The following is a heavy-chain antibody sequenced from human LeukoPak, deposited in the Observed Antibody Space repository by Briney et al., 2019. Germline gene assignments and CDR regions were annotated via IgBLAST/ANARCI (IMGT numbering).Heavy chain of an antibody. V-gene: IGHV3-48*01. CDR2: ISSSSSTI. CDR1: GFTCSSYS. J-gene: IGHJ4*02. D-gene: IGHD5-12*01. Sequence: GGSLRLSCAASGFTCSSYSMNWVRQAPGKGREWVSYISSSSSTIYYADSVKGRFTISRDKAKNSLYLQMNSLSAEDTAVYYCARDSGYDFWGQGTLVTVSS. CDR3: ARDSGYDF.